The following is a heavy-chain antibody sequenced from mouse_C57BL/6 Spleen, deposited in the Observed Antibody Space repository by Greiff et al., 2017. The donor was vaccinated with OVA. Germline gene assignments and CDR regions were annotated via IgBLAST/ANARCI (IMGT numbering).Heavy chain of an antibody. CDR3: ARGYYDYDVFDA. Sequence: QVQLKESGPELVKPGASVKISCKASGYAFSSSWMNWVKQRPGKGLEWIGRIYPGDGDTNYNGKFKGKATLTADKSSSTAYMQLSSLTSEDSAVYFCARGYYDYDVFDAWGTGTTVTVSS. J-gene: IGHJ1*03. D-gene: IGHD2-4*01. CDR2: IYPGDGDT. CDR1: GYAFSSSW. V-gene: IGHV1-82*01.